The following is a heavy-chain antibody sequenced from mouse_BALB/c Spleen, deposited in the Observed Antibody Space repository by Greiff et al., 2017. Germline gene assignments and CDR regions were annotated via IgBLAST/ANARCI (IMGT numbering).Heavy chain of an antibody. D-gene: IGHD1-1*01. Sequence: QVHVKQSGAELVRPGTSVKISCKASGYTFTNYWLGWVKQRPGHGLEWIGDIYPGGGYTNYNEKFKGKATLTADTSSSTAYMQLSSLTSEDSAVYFCARPYYYGSSLYAMDYWGQGTSVTVSS. V-gene: IGHV1-63*02. J-gene: IGHJ4*01. CDR1: GYTFTNYW. CDR3: ARPYYYGSSLYAMDY. CDR2: IYPGGGYT.